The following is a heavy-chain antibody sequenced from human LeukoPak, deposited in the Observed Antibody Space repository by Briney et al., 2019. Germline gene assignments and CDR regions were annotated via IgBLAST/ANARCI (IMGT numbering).Heavy chain of an antibody. CDR3: ARVYYYGSGDY. D-gene: IGHD3-10*01. V-gene: IGHV3-48*03. CDR1: GFTFSSYE. J-gene: IGHJ4*02. CDR2: ISSSGSTI. Sequence: PGGSLRLSCAASGFTFSSYEMNWVRQAPGKGLEWVSYISSSGSTIYYADSVKGRFTISRGNAKNSLYLQMNSLRAEDTAVYYCARVYYYGSGDYWGQGTLVTVSS.